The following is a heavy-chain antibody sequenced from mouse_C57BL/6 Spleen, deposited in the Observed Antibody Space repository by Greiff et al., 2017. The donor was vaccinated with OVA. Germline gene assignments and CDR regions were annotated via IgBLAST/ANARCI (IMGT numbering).Heavy chain of an antibody. CDR3: ARRDDYDASCFAY. CDR2: INPSSGYT. Sequence: VKLQQSGAELARPGASVKMSCKASGYTFTSYTMHWVKQRPGQGLEWIGYINPSSGYTKYNQKFKDKATLTADKSSSTAYMQLSSLTSEDSAVYYCARRDDYDASCFAYWGQGTLVTVSA. J-gene: IGHJ3*01. V-gene: IGHV1-4*01. D-gene: IGHD2-4*01. CDR1: GYTFTSYT.